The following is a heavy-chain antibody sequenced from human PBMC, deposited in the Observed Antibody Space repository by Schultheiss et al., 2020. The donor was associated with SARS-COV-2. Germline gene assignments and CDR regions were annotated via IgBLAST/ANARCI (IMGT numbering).Heavy chain of an antibody. V-gene: IGHV1-2*04. CDR1: GYTFNSNY. D-gene: IGHD3-10*01. CDR2: INPNSGGT. J-gene: IGHJ6*02. Sequence: ASVKVSCKASGYTFNSNYIHWVRQAPGQGLEWMGWINPNSGGTNYAQKFQGWVTMTRDTSITTAYLELRSLRPDDTAVYYCARDSGRQLGVWGQGTKVTVSS. CDR3: ARDSGRQLGV.